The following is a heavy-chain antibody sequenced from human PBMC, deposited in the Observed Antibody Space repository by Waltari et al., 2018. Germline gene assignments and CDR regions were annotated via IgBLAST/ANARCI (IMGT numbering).Heavy chain of an antibody. CDR1: GYSISSGYY. V-gene: IGHV4-38-2*01. CDR2: IYHSGST. CDR3: ARGLNGPGMDV. Sequence: QVQLQESGPGLVKPSETLSLTCAVSGYSISSGYYWGWIRQPPGKGLEWIGSIYHSGSTYYNPSLKSRVTISVDTAKNQFSLKRSSVTAADTAVYYCARGLNGPGMDVWGQGTTVTVSS. J-gene: IGHJ6*02. D-gene: IGHD2-8*01.